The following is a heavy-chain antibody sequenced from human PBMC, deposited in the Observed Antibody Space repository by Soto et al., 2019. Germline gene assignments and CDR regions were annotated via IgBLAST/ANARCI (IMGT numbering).Heavy chain of an antibody. CDR2: INPNSGGT. CDR3: ARDSLGIAVAGHGGY. D-gene: IGHD6-19*01. CDR1: GYTFTGYY. V-gene: IGHV1-2*04. Sequence: QVQLVQSGAEVKKPGASVKVSCKASGYTFTGYYMHWVRQAPGQGLEWMGWINPNSGGTNYAQKFQGWVTMTRDTSISTAYMELSRLRSDDTAVYYCARDSLGIAVAGHGGYWGQGTLVTVSS. J-gene: IGHJ4*02.